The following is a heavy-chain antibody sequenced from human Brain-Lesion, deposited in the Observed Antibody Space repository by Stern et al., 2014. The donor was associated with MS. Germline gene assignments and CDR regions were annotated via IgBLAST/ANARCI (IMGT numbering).Heavy chain of an antibody. CDR2: IYYRGST. CDR3: AKLWLGELPESPFDY. J-gene: IGHJ4*02. D-gene: IGHD3-10*01. V-gene: IGHV4-39*02. CDR1: GGSISSSSYY. Sequence: QVQLQESGPGLVKPSETLSLTCTVSGGSISSSSYYWGWIRQPPGKGLEWIGSIYYRGSTYYTPSLQSRVPLSMATSQQHFSLSLSSVTAADTAVYFCAKLWLGELPESPFDYWGQGTLVTVSS.